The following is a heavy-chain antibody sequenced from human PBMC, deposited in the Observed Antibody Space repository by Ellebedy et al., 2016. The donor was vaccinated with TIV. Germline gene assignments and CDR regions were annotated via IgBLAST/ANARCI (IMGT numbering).Heavy chain of an antibody. CDR1: GFPFSSCW. J-gene: IGHJ4*02. V-gene: IGHV3-74*01. Sequence: GESLKISCAASGFPFSSCWMHWVRQAPGKGLVWVSRINHDGTIINYADSVKGRFTISRDNAKNTLSLQMNKLRAEDTAVYYCAREQATVVTPGDDFDYWGQGTLVTVSS. CDR3: AREQATVVTPGDDFDY. CDR2: INHDGTII. D-gene: IGHD4-23*01.